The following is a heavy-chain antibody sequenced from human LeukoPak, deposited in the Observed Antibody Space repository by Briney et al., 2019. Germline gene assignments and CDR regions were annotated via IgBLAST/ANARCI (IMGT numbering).Heavy chain of an antibody. J-gene: IGHJ4*02. CDR2: ISGGTT. CDR3: SRGSGWLSVY. Sequence: GGSLRLSCTASGFTFGDYLTSWFRQAPGKGLEWIGFISGGTTEYAASVKGRFTISRDDSTSIAYLQMNSLTTEDTAVYYCSRGSGWLSVYWGQGTLVTVSS. D-gene: IGHD6-19*01. V-gene: IGHV3-49*03. CDR1: GFTFGDYL.